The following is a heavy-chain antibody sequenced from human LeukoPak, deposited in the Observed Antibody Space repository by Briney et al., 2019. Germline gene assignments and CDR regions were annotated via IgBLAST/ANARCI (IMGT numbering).Heavy chain of an antibody. D-gene: IGHD3-22*01. CDR2: IWYDGNYR. CDR3: ARQEIRDSTISGVYYPYYLGS. Sequence: GGSLRLSCAASGFTFSTYGMHWVRQAPGKGLEWVAIIWYDGNYRYYPDSVRGRFTISRDNSKNTLYLQMNSLRAEDTAVYYCARQEIRDSTISGVYYPYYLGSWGQGTLVTVSS. V-gene: IGHV3-33*08. CDR1: GFTFSTYG. J-gene: IGHJ4*02.